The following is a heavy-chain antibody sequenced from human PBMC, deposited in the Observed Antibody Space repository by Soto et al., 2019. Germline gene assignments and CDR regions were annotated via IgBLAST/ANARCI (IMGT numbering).Heavy chain of an antibody. Sequence: QVQLVQSGAEVKKPGSSVKVSCKASGGTFSSYTISWVRQAPGQGLEWMGRIIPILGIANYAQKFQGRVTITADQSTSTAYMELSSLRSEDTAVYYCARGRIKKVIWFGETDYYYYYMDVWGKGTTVTVSS. V-gene: IGHV1-69*02. J-gene: IGHJ6*03. D-gene: IGHD3-10*01. CDR3: ARGRIKKVIWFGETDYYYYYMDV. CDR1: GGTFSSYT. CDR2: IIPILGIA.